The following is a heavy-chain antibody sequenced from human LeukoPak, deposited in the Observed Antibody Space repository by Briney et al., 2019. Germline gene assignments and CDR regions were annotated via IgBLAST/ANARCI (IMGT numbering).Heavy chain of an antibody. J-gene: IGHJ4*02. CDR2: ISGSGGST. D-gene: IGHD3-22*01. V-gene: IGHV3-23*01. CDR1: GFTFSSYA. Sequence: GGSLRLSCAASGFTFSSYAMSWVRQAPGKGLEWVSAISGSGGSTYYADSVKCRFTISRDNSKNTLYLPMNSLRAEDTAVYYCAKDSYDSSASPPGYFDYWGQGTLVTVSS. CDR3: AKDSYDSSASPPGYFDY.